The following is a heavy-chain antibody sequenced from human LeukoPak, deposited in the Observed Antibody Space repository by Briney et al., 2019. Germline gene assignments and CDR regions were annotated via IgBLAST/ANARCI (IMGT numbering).Heavy chain of an antibody. CDR2: INSDGSST. CDR1: GFTFSSYW. Sequence: GGSLRLSCAASGFTFSSYWMHWVRQAPGKGLVWVSRINSDGSSTSYADSVKGRFTISRDNAKNTLYLQMNSLRAEDTAVYYCARVARGGDYGDYADYWGQGTLVTVSS. CDR3: ARVARGGDYGDYADY. J-gene: IGHJ4*02. V-gene: IGHV3-74*01. D-gene: IGHD4-17*01.